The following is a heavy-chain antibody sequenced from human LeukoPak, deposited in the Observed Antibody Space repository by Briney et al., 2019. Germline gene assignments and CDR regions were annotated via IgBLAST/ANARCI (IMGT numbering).Heavy chain of an antibody. J-gene: IGHJ5*02. CDR3: ARDLGIMADNWFAP. D-gene: IGHD1-26*01. V-gene: IGHV1-46*01. CDR2: INPGVGSS. Sequence: GASVKVSCKTSGYIFTDFFIHWVRQTPGQRLEWLGSINPGVGSSDYAQKFQGRVTMTRDTSTSTVFMEKRGQRSEDTAIYYCARDLGIMADNWFAPWGQGTRVTVSS. CDR1: GYIFTDFF.